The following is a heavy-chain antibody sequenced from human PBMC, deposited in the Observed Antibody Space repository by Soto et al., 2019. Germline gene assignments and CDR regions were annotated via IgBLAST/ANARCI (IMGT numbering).Heavy chain of an antibody. CDR3: AKEQTHSEADTSSIFDY. V-gene: IGHV3-23*01. J-gene: IGHJ4*02. Sequence: LRLSCAASGFTFSNYPMTWVRQAPGKGLEWVSSISASGGSTYYADSVKGRFTISRDNPKNTISLQMNSLRAEDTAVYYCAKEQTHSEADTSSIFDYWGQGTLVTVSS. CDR1: GFTFSNYP. D-gene: IGHD2-2*01. CDR2: ISASGGST.